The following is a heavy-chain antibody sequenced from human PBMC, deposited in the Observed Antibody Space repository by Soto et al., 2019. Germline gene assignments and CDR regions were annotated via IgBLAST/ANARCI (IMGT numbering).Heavy chain of an antibody. D-gene: IGHD3-16*01. Sequence: QVQLGQSGAEVKKSGSSVKVSCKASGGTFNRFAISWVRQAPRQGLQWMGGIIPMCSSASYAQTFKGRVTIAADESTTKVYVERTRLRSADPAVYSCAREGGHNSGLGRGHPFDLWCQGTLVTVSS. CDR2: IIPMCSSA. CDR1: GGTFNRFA. J-gene: IGHJ5*02. CDR3: AREGGHNSGLGRGHPFDL. V-gene: IGHV1-69*01.